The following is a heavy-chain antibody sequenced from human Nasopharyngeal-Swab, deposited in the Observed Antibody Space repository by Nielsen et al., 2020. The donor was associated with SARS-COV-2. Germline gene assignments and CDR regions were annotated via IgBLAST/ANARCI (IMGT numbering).Heavy chain of an antibody. Sequence: GESLKISCAASGFTFSGSAMHWVRQASGKGLEWVGRIRSKANNYATAYSASVKGRFIIFRDDPTNTAYLQMNSLKTEDTAMYYCTRCGGGCYSGRDYWGQGTLVTVSS. D-gene: IGHD2-15*01. J-gene: IGHJ4*02. CDR1: GFTFSGSA. CDR3: TRCGGGCYSGRDY. CDR2: IRSKANNYAT. V-gene: IGHV3-73*01.